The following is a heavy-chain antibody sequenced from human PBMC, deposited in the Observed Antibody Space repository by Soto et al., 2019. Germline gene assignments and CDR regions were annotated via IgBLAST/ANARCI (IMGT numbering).Heavy chain of an antibody. Sequence: QVQLVQSGAEVKKPGASVKVSCKASGYTFASYAISWMRQAPGQGLEWMGWISAYNGNTNYAHKLQGRVTMTTDTSTSTAYKELRSLRSDDTAVYSCARDPPPPDYWGQGTLVTVSS. CDR1: GYTFASYA. V-gene: IGHV1-18*01. J-gene: IGHJ4*02. CDR2: ISAYNGNT. CDR3: ARDPPPPDY.